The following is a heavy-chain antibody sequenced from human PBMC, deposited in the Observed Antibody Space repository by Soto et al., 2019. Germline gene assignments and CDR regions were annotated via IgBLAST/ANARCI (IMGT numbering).Heavy chain of an antibody. CDR1: GGSIRSYY. J-gene: IGHJ4*02. D-gene: IGHD3-22*01. CDR2: IYYSGST. CDR3: ASSNYYDSSGLYFDY. Sequence: NPSETLSLTCTVSGGSIRSYYWSWIRQPPGKGLEWIGYIYYSGSTNYNPSLKSRVTISVDTSKNQFSLKLSSVTAADTAVYYCASSNYYDSSGLYFDYWGQGTLVTVSS. V-gene: IGHV4-59*01.